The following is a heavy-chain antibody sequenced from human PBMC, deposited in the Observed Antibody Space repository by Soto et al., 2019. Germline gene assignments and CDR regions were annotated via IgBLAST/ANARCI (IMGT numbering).Heavy chain of an antibody. D-gene: IGHD3-22*01. CDR2: FDPEDGET. J-gene: IGHJ5*02. V-gene: IGHV1-24*01. Sequence: QVQLVQSGAEVRQPGASVKVSCKVSGYILTELSIHWVRQAPGEGLEWMGTFDPEDGETIYAQNFQGRVTMTEDTSTDTAYMELSSLRSEDTAVYYCATDGIDSRRQTEWFDPWGQGTLVTVSS. CDR1: GYILTELS. CDR3: ATDGIDSRRQTEWFDP.